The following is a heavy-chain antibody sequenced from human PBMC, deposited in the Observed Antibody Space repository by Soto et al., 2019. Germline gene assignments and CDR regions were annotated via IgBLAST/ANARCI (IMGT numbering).Heavy chain of an antibody. Sequence: GSLRLSCAASGFTFSNAWMSWVRQAPGKGLEWVGRIKSKTDGGTTDYAAPVKGRFTISRDDSKNTLYLQMNSLKTEDTAVYYCTTLLPPDVYYYYYGMDVWGQGTTVTVSS. CDR1: GFTFSNAW. CDR2: IKSKTDGGTT. CDR3: TTLLPPDVYYYYYGMDV. D-gene: IGHD2-15*01. J-gene: IGHJ6*02. V-gene: IGHV3-15*01.